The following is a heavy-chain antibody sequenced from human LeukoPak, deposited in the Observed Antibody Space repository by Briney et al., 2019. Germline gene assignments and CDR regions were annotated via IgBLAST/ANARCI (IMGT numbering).Heavy chain of an antibody. D-gene: IGHD3-22*01. CDR2: ISYDGSNK. J-gene: IGHJ4*02. CDR3: ARVAYESSGSVDY. Sequence: GRSLRLSCAASGFTFSSYAMHWVRQAPGKGLEWVAVISYDGSNKYYADSVKGRFTISRDNSKNTLYLQMNSLRAEDTAVYYCARVAYESSGSVDYWGQGTLVTVSS. V-gene: IGHV3-30-3*01. CDR1: GFTFSSYA.